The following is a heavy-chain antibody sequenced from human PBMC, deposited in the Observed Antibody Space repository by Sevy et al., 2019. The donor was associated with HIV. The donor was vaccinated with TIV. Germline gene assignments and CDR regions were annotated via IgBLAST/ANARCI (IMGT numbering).Heavy chain of an antibody. CDR3: TSSYYDYVWGSYRSNDY. CDR2: IKSKTDGGTT. V-gene: IGHV3-15*01. CDR1: GFTFSNAW. Sequence: GGSLRLSCAASGFTFSNAWMSWVRQAPGKGLEWVGRIKSKTDGGTTDYAAPVKGRFTISRDDSKNTLYLQMNSLKTVDTAVYYCTSSYYDYVWGSYRSNDYWGQGTLVTVSS. D-gene: IGHD3-16*02. J-gene: IGHJ4*02.